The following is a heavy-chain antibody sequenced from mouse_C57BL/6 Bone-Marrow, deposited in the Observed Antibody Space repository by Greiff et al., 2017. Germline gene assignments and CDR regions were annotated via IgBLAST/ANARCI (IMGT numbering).Heavy chain of an antibody. CDR1: GYTFTSYW. D-gene: IGHD1-1*01. CDR3: ARGDYYGSGWFAY. Sequence: QVQLQQPGAELVKPGASVKLSCKASGYTFTSYWMHWVKPRPGRGLEWIGRLDPNSGGTKYNEKFKSKDTLTVDKPSSTAYRQLSSLTSEESAVYYCARGDYYGSGWFAYWGQGTLVTVSA. CDR2: LDPNSGGT. V-gene: IGHV1-72*01. J-gene: IGHJ3*01.